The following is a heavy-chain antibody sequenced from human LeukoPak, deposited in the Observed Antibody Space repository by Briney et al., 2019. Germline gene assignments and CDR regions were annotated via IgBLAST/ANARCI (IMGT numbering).Heavy chain of an antibody. J-gene: IGHJ4*02. Sequence: PGRSLRLSCAASGFTFTIHAVHWVRQAPGKGLEWVAVTDGTNKFYSDSVRGRFTISGDTSKNTIYLQMNSLRPEDTAMYYCAKDLIVGPPDYFDYWGQGTLVSVSS. CDR1: GFTFTIHA. D-gene: IGHD2-21*01. V-gene: IGHV3-30-3*01. CDR3: AKDLIVGPPDYFDY. CDR2: TDGTNK.